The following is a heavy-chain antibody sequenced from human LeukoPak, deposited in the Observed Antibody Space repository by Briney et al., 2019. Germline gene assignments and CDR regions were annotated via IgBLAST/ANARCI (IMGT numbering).Heavy chain of an antibody. D-gene: IGHD3-3*01. V-gene: IGHV1-2*02. CDR3: ARITIFAVVYDS. J-gene: IGHJ4*02. CDR2: INPNSGGT. CDR1: GYTFTGHY. Sequence: ASVKVSCKASGYTFTGHYIHWVRQAPGQGLEWMGWINPNSGGTNYAQKFQGRVTMTRDTPISTAYMEVSRLRSDDTAVYYCARITIFAVVYDSWGQGTLVTVSS.